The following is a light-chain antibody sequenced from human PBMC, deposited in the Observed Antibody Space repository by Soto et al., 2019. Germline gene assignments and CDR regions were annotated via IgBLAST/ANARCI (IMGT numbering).Light chain of an antibody. J-gene: IGKJ5*01. CDR1: QNINNY. CDR2: DAS. CDR3: QQYENLPT. Sequence: DIQMTQSPSSLSASVGDRVTITGRASQNINNYLNWYQQKPGRAPQLLIYDASNLEAGVPSRLRGSGSGTDFTITIRRLQPEDTATYYCQQYENLPTFGQGTRLEIK. V-gene: IGKV1-33*01.